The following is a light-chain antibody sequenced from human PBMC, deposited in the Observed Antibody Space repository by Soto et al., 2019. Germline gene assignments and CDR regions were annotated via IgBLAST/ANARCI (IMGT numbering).Light chain of an antibody. CDR2: GAS. Sequence: EIVLTQSPGTLSLSPGERATLSCRASQSVSSNYLAWYQQKPGQAPRLLIYGASSRATGIPDRFSGSGSGTDFPLSISRLGPEDLAVYYCQQYGSSPSTFGQGTKVEIK. CDR1: QSVSSNY. CDR3: QQYGSSPST. J-gene: IGKJ1*01. V-gene: IGKV3-20*01.